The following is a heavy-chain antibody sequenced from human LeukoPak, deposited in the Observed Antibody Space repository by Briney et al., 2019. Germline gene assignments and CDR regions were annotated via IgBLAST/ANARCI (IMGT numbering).Heavy chain of an antibody. CDR2: IYYSGST. Sequence: SETLSLTCTVSGGSISSSSYYWGWIRQPPGKGLEWIGSIYYSGSTYYNPSLKSRVTISVDTSKNQFSLKPSSVTAADTAVYYCARHGDSSGYDYYYMDVWGKGTTVTVSS. J-gene: IGHJ6*03. CDR3: ARHGDSSGYDYYYMDV. V-gene: IGHV4-39*01. CDR1: GGSISSSSYY. D-gene: IGHD3-22*01.